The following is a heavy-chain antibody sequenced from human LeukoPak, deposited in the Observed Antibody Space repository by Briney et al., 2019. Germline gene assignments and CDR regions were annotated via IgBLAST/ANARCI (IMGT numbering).Heavy chain of an antibody. Sequence: ASVKVSCKASGYTFTSYYLHWVRQAPGQGLEWMGIINPSGYSTNYAQKFQGRVTVTTDTSTSTVYMELSSLKSDDTAVYYCARHALGDYGGNRRFDYWGQGTLVTVSS. D-gene: IGHD4/OR15-4a*01. CDR1: GYTFTSYY. CDR3: ARHALGDYGGNRRFDY. J-gene: IGHJ4*02. V-gene: IGHV1-46*01. CDR2: INPSGYST.